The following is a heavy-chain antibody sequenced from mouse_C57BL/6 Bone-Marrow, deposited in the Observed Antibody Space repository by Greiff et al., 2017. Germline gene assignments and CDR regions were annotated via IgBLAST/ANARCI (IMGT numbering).Heavy chain of an antibody. CDR2: ISYDGSN. J-gene: IGHJ1*03. Sequence: VQLKESGPGLVKPSQSLSLTCSVTGYSITSGYYWNWIRQFPGNQLEWMGYISYDGSNNYNPSLKNRISITRDTSKNQFFLKLNSVTTEDTATYYCARALDVWGTGTTVTVAS. V-gene: IGHV3-6*01. CDR3: ARALDV. CDR1: GYSITSGYY.